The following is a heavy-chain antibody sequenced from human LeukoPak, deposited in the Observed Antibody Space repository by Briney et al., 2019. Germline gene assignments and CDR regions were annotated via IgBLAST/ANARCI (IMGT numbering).Heavy chain of an antibody. D-gene: IGHD3-16*01. V-gene: IGHV4-4*02. Sequence: SETLSLTCDVSGGSITHTNYWTWVRQPPGKGLEWIGEVNLQGSTNYNPSLMGRVAISVDTSENHVSLQLTSVTAADTAVYYCAREGGPYRPLDYSGQGTLVTVS. CDR3: AREGGPYRPLDY. CDR1: GGSITHTNY. CDR2: VNLQGST. J-gene: IGHJ4*02.